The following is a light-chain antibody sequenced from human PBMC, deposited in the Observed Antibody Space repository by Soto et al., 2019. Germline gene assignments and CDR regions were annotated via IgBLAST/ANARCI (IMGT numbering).Light chain of an antibody. CDR2: GAS. Sequence: EIVLTQSPGTLSLSPGERATLSCRASQSVNSNYLAWYQQKSGQAPRLLIYGASSRATGIPDRFSGSGSGTDFTITISRLEAEDFAAYFCQQYGSSPITFGQGTRLEIK. CDR3: QQYGSSPIT. CDR1: QSVNSNY. J-gene: IGKJ5*01. V-gene: IGKV3-20*01.